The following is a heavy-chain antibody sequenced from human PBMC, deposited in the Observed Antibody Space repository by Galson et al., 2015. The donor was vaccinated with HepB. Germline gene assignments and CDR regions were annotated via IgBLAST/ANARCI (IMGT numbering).Heavy chain of an antibody. CDR3: ATDRDYAFDH. Sequence: SLRLSCAASGFTFSSYAMSWVRQAPGKGLEWVSAISGSGGNIYYADSVKGRFTISRDNAKNSLYPQMNSLRAEDTAVYYCATDRDYAFDHWGQGTLVTVSS. D-gene: IGHD4-17*01. V-gene: IGHV3-23*01. CDR1: GFTFSSYA. CDR2: ISGSGGNI. J-gene: IGHJ4*02.